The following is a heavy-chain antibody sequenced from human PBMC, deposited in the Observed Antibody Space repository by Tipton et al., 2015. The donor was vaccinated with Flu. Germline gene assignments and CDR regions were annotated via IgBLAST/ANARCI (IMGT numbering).Heavy chain of an antibody. V-gene: IGHV3-30*18. CDR3: AKEPRSYYYHPSGYQYDLWYFDY. CDR2: VSYDGSNR. D-gene: IGHD3-22*01. Sequence: SLRLSCAASGFTFRSYGMHWVRQAPGKGLEWVAVVSYDGSNRYYVDAVKGRFTISRDNSKNTLHLQMNSLRADDTAVYYCAKEPRSYYYHPSGYQYDLWYFDYWGQGTLVTVSS. CDR1: GFTFRSYG. J-gene: IGHJ4*02.